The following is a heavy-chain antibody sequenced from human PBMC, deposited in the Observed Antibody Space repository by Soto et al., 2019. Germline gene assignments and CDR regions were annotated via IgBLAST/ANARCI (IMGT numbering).Heavy chain of an antibody. Sequence: QVQLQESGPGLVKPSQTLSLTCTVSGGSISSGGYYWSWIRQHPGKGLEWIGYIYYSGSTYYNPSLRSRVTISVDTSKNQFSLKLSSVTAADTAVYYCARYCSGGSCYGRGFDYWGQGTLVTVSS. CDR1: GGSISSGGYY. CDR2: IYYSGST. CDR3: ARYCSGGSCYGRGFDY. D-gene: IGHD2-15*01. V-gene: IGHV4-31*03. J-gene: IGHJ4*02.